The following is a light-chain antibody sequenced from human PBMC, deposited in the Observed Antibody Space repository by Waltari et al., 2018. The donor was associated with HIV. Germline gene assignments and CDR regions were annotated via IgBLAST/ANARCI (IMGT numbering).Light chain of an antibody. V-gene: IGLV2-23*02. CDR3: CSYAGSSPLWV. CDR2: EVS. CDR1: SSDVGNYNL. Sequence: QSALTQPASVSGSPGQSITISCTGTSSDVGNYNLVSWYQQHPGKVPKLIIFEVSERPSGVSDRFSGSKSVNTASLTISGLQAEDEADYYCCSYAGSSPLWVFSGGTKLTVL. J-gene: IGLJ3*02.